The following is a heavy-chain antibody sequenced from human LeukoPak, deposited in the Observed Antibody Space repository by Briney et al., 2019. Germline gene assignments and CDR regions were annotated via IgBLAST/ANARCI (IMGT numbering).Heavy chain of an antibody. CDR1: GFTFSSYS. Sequence: GGSLRLSCAASGFTFSSYSMNWVRQAPGKGLEWVSYISSSSSTIYYADSVKGRFTISRDNAKNTLYLQMNSLRAEDTAVYYCARDRGSTEFDYWGQGTLVTVSS. CDR2: ISSSSSTI. V-gene: IGHV3-48*04. D-gene: IGHD3-10*01. J-gene: IGHJ4*02. CDR3: ARDRGSTEFDY.